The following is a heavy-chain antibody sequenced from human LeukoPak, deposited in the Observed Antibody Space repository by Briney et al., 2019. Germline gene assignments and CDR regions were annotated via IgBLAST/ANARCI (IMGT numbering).Heavy chain of an antibody. CDR2: VTGRGVGT. D-gene: IGHD2-8*01. Sequence: GGSLRLSCEASGFTFSSYAFAWVRQAPGKGLEWVAAVTGRGVGTHFADSVKGRFTISRDNPKNTMYLQMNSLRAEDTAIYFCGSDPNGDYVGALGYWGRGALVTVSS. CDR3: GSDPNGDYVGALGY. V-gene: IGHV3-23*01. CDR1: GFTFSSYA. J-gene: IGHJ4*01.